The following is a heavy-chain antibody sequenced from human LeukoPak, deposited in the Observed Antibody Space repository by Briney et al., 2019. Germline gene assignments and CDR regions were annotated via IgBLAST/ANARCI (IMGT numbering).Heavy chain of an antibody. CDR1: GFTFSSYA. D-gene: IGHD2-15*01. Sequence: GGSLRLSCAASGFTFSSYAMHWVRQAPGKGLEWVAVISYDGSNKYYADSVKGRFTISRDNSKNTLYLQMNSLRAEDTAMYYCARDGRWFRVAVNYYYGMDVWGKGTTVTVSS. J-gene: IGHJ6*04. V-gene: IGHV3-30*04. CDR3: ARDGRWFRVAVNYYYGMDV. CDR2: ISYDGSNK.